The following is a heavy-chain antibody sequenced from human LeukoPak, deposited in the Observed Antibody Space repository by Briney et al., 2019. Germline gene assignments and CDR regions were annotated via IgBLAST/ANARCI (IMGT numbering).Heavy chain of an antibody. CDR1: GFTFSSYS. J-gene: IGHJ4*02. D-gene: IGHD3-22*01. CDR2: ISSSSSTI. Sequence: GSLRLSCAASGFTFSSYSMNWVRQAPGKGLEWVSYISSSSSTIYYADSVKGRFTISRDNAKNSLYLQMNSLRAEDTAVYYCARAPYYYDSSGYPYWGQGTLVTVSS. V-gene: IGHV3-48*01. CDR3: ARAPYYYDSSGYPY.